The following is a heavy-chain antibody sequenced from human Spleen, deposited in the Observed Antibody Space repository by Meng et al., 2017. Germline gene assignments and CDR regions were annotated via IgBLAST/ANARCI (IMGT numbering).Heavy chain of an antibody. CDR2: ISYDGSHT. Sequence: GESLKISCAASGFTFSNFAMHWVRRPPGKGLEWVSLISYDGSHTYYADSVKGRFTISRDNAKNSLFLQMNSLRAEDTALYYCAREGYCINEICNPQYGMDVWGQGTTVTVSS. CDR1: GFTFSNFA. CDR3: AREGYCINEICNPQYGMDV. D-gene: IGHD2-8*01. V-gene: IGHV3-33*05. J-gene: IGHJ6*02.